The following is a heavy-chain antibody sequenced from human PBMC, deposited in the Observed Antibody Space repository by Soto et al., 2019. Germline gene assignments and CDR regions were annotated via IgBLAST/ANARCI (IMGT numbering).Heavy chain of an antibody. CDR3: ARESGSAAHYYFYYAMDV. Sequence: ASVKVSCKASGYTFIGYGISWVRQAPGQGLEWMGWISGYNGDTRYAQNFQGRVTMTTDASTNTAYMDLRTLRSDDTAVYYCARESGSAAHYYFYYAMDVWGQGTTVTVSS. V-gene: IGHV1-18*04. CDR2: ISGYNGDT. D-gene: IGHD1-26*01. J-gene: IGHJ6*02. CDR1: GYTFIGYG.